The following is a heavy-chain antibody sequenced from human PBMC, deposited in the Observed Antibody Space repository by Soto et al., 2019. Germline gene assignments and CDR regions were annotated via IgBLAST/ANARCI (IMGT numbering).Heavy chain of an antibody. CDR1: GGSFSGYY. CDR3: ARDRYDFWSGYYLDY. Sequence: SETLSLTCAVYGGSFSGYYWSWIRQPPGKGLEWIGEINHSGSTNYNPSLKSRVTISVDTSKNQFSLKLSSVTAADTAVYYCARDRYDFWSGYYLDYWGQGTLVTVSS. J-gene: IGHJ4*02. V-gene: IGHV4-34*01. D-gene: IGHD3-3*01. CDR2: INHSGST.